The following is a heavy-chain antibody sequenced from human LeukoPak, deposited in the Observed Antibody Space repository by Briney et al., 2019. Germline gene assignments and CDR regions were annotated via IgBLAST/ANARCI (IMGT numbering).Heavy chain of an antibody. CDR3: ARDLGVDLSDYGDYRHPLHFDY. V-gene: IGHV1-69*13. Sequence: GASVKVSCKASGGTFSSYAISWVRQAPGQGLEWMGGIIPIFGTANYAQKFQGRVTITADESTSTAYMELSSLRSEDTAVYYCARDLGVDLSDYGDYRHPLHFDYWGQGTLVTVSS. CDR1: GGTFSSYA. D-gene: IGHD4-17*01. CDR2: IIPIFGTA. J-gene: IGHJ4*02.